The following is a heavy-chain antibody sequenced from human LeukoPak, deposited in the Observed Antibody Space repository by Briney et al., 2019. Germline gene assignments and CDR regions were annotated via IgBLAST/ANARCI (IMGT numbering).Heavy chain of an antibody. CDR1: GFTFSSYI. CDR3: ARDDFGGDFDF. Sequence: PGGSLRLSCAASGFTFSSYIMNWLRQTPGKGLEWVSSISSRSSYIYYGDSVKGRFTISRDNAKSSLFLQMNSLRAEDTAIYYCARDDFGGDFDFWGQGTLVTVSS. CDR2: ISSRSSYI. V-gene: IGHV3-21*01. J-gene: IGHJ4*02. D-gene: IGHD4-23*01.